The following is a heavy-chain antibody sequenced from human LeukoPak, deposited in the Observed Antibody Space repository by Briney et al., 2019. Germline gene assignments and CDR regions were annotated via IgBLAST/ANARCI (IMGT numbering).Heavy chain of an antibody. CDR1: GFTVSTTY. D-gene: IGHD2-2*01. V-gene: IGHV3-53*01. CDR3: ARSCGSTSCYGD. CDR2: IHAGGDT. Sequence: PGGSLRLSCAASGFTVSTTYMSWVRQAPGKGLEWDSVIHAGGDTYYADSVKGRFTISRDSSKNTVDLQMNSLRAEDTAVYYCARSCGSTSCYGDWGQGTLVTVSS. J-gene: IGHJ4*02.